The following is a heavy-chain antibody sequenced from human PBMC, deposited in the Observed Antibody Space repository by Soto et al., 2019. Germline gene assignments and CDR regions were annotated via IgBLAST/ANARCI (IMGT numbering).Heavy chain of an antibody. J-gene: IGHJ6*02. CDR2: ISYNGSNK. V-gene: IGHV3-30*18. CDR3: VKDLPATVTGYYYHDGMEL. D-gene: IGHD4-4*01. CDR1: GFTFSSYG. Sequence: SLRLSCAAAGFTFSSYGMHLVRLTPGKGLGWVTLISYNGSNKYYADSVKGRFTISRDNSKPTVYLQMDSLRPEDTAVYYCVKDLPATVTGYYYHDGMELWGQGTTVTVSS.